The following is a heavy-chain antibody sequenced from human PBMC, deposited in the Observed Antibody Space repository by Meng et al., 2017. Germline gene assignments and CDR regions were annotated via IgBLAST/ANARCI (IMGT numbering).Heavy chain of an antibody. D-gene: IGHD2-15*01. CDR2: ISAYNGNT. J-gene: IGHJ4*02. CDR1: GYTFTSYG. V-gene: IGHV1-18*01. CDR3: ARDSCTGGICYRGSFDY. Sequence: QVQLVQSGAEVKKPGASVKVSCKASGYTFTSYGISWVRQAPGQGLEWMGWISAYNGNTNYAQKLQGRVTMTTDTSTSTAYMELRSLRSDDTAVYYCARDSCTGGICYRGSFDYWAQGTLVTVSS.